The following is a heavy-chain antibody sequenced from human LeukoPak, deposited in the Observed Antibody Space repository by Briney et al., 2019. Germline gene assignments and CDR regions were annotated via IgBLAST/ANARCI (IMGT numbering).Heavy chain of an antibody. J-gene: IGHJ4*02. Sequence: PSGTLSLTCAVSGGSISSSNWWSWVRQPPGKGLEWIGEIYHSGSTNYNPSLKSRVTISVDKSKNQFSLKLSSVTAADTAVYYCARLGGSGWSYFDYWGQGTLVTVSS. V-gene: IGHV4-4*02. D-gene: IGHD6-19*01. CDR1: GGSISSSNW. CDR2: IYHSGST. CDR3: ARLGGSGWSYFDY.